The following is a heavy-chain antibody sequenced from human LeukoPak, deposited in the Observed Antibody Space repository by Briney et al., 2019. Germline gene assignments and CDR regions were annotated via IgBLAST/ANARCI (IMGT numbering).Heavy chain of an antibody. V-gene: IGHV4-61*02. Sequence: PSETLSLTCTVSGGSISSGSYYWSWIRQPAGKGLEWIGRIYTSGSTNYNPALKSRVNISVDTSKNQFSLKLSSVTAADTAVYYCARLTYVPAAIVDYWGQGTLVTVSS. J-gene: IGHJ4*02. CDR1: GGSISSGSYY. D-gene: IGHD2-2*01. CDR3: ARLTYVPAAIVDY. CDR2: IYTSGST.